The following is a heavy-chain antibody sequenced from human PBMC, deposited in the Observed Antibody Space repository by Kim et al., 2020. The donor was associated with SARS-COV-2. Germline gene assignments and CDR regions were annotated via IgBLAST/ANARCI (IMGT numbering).Heavy chain of an antibody. J-gene: IGHJ4*02. D-gene: IGHD3-22*01. CDR2: INHSGST. CDR1: GGSFSGYY. V-gene: IGHV4-34*01. Sequence: SETLSLTCAVYGGSFSGYYWSWIRQPPGKGLEWIGEINHSGSTNYNPSLKSRVTISVDTSKNQFSLKLSSVTAADTAVYYCARGLSGSGYFFNWGLFDYWGQGTLVTVSS. CDR3: ARGLSGSGYFFNWGLFDY.